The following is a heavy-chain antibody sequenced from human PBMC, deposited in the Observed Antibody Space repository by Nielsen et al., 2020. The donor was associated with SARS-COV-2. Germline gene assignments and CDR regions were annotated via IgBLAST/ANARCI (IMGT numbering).Heavy chain of an antibody. CDR2: ITGTSSHI. D-gene: IGHD3-16*01. V-gene: IGHV3-21*01. J-gene: IGHJ4*02. CDR3: ASAGGVL. Sequence: GESLKISCAASGFTFSSYAMSWVRQAPGKGLEWVSFITGTSSHISYGDSVRGRFTISRDNAKNSLHLQMNSLRAEDTAVYYCASAGGVLWGQGTLVTVSS. CDR1: GFTFSSYA.